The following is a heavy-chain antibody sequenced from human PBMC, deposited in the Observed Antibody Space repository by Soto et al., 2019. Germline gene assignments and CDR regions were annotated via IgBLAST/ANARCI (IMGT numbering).Heavy chain of an antibody. J-gene: IGHJ6*02. CDR3: ARDYEVGATDYYYYYGMDV. Sequence: QVQLVQSGAEEKKPGASVKVSCKASGYTFTSYAMHWVRQAPGQRLEWMGWINAGNGNTKYSQKFQGRVTITRDTSASTAYMELSSLRSEDTAVYYCARDYEVGATDYYYYYGMDVWGQGTTVTVSS. CDR2: INAGNGNT. CDR1: GYTFTSYA. V-gene: IGHV1-3*05. D-gene: IGHD1-26*01.